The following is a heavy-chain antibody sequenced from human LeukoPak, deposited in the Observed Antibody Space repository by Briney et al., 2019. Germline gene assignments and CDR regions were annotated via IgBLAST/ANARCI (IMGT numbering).Heavy chain of an antibody. J-gene: IGHJ4*02. Sequence: ASVKVSCKASGGTFSSYAISWVRQAPGQGLEWMGGIIPIFGTANYAQKFQGRVTITADEPTSTAYMELSSLRSEDTAVYYCAREVAGRLYFDYWGQGTLVTVSS. CDR3: AREVAGRLYFDY. D-gene: IGHD6-19*01. CDR1: GGTFSSYA. V-gene: IGHV1-69*13. CDR2: IIPIFGTA.